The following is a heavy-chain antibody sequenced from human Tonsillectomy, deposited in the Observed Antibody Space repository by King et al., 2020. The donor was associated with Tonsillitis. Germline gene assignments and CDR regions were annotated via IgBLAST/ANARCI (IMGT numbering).Heavy chain of an antibody. Sequence: VQLVESGGGLVQRGGSLRLSCAASGFTFSRYAMSWVRQAPGKGLEWVSAVSGSGGSTYYADSVKGRFTISRDNSKSTLYLRMNSRRAEDTAAYYCAKQKNGGNSAGSVDYWGQGTLVTVSS. CDR3: AKQKNGGNSAGSVDY. D-gene: IGHD4-23*01. V-gene: IGHV3-23*04. J-gene: IGHJ4*02. CDR1: GFTFSRYA. CDR2: VSGSGGST.